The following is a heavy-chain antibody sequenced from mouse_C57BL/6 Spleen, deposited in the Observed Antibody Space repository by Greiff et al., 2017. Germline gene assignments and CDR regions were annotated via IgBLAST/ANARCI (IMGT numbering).Heavy chain of an antibody. CDR2: ISYDGSN. Sequence: DVKLQESGPGLVKPSQSLSLTCSVTGYSITSGYYWNWIRQFPGNKLEWMGYISYDGSNNYNPSLKNRISITRDTSKDQFYLKLNSVTTEDTATYYCARDPLITTVVAHWYFDVWGTGTTVTVSS. CDR1: GYSITSGYY. CDR3: ARDPLITTVVAHWYFDV. V-gene: IGHV3-6*01. J-gene: IGHJ1*03. D-gene: IGHD1-1*01.